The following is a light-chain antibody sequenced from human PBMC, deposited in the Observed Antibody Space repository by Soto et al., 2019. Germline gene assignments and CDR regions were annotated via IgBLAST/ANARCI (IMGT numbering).Light chain of an antibody. CDR3: QQRSNWPPWT. J-gene: IGKJ1*01. CDR2: DAS. V-gene: IGKV3-11*01. Sequence: EIVLTQSPATLSLSPGERATLSCRASQSVSSYLAWYQQKPGQAPRVLIYDASNRATGIPARFSGSGSGTAFTLTISSLEPEDFAVYYCQQRSNWPPWTFGQGTKVEIK. CDR1: QSVSSY.